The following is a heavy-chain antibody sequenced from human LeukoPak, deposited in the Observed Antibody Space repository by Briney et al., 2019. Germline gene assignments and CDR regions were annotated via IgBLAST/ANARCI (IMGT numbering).Heavy chain of an antibody. D-gene: IGHD2-21*01. V-gene: IGHV3-7*01. Sequence: SGGSLRLSCVASGFPFKGYWMTWVRQSPGKGLDWVANIKPDGSETNYLDSVKGRFTISRDNARDSLFLEMNNLRVDDTAVYYCARDGEELWPLDEWGQGILVTVSS. CDR3: ARDGEELWPLDE. CDR1: GFPFKGYW. J-gene: IGHJ4*02. CDR2: IKPDGSET.